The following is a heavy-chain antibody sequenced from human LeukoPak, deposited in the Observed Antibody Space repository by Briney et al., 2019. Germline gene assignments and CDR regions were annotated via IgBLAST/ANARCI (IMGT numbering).Heavy chain of an antibody. CDR1: AFTFSNYG. Sequence: PGGSLRLSCVPSAFTFSNYGMHRVRQAPGKGLEWVAFISYGGNNRYYTDSVEGRFNISRDNSKNTVYLQMNSLRAEETAVYYCAKDPYSTNWYYFDYWAREPWSPSPQ. CDR2: ISYGGNNR. J-gene: IGHJ4*02. CDR3: AKDPYSTNWYYFDY. D-gene: IGHD6-13*01. V-gene: IGHV3-30*18.